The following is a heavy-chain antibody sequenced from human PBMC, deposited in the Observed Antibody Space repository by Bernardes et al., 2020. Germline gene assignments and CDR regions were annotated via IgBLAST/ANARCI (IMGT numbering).Heavy chain of an antibody. CDR2: IYYSGST. J-gene: IGHJ5*02. CDR1: GGSISSGGYY. V-gene: IGHV4-31*03. D-gene: IGHD3-3*01. CDR3: ARESFWSGYYFFDP. Sequence: SETLSLSCTVSGGSISSGGYYWSWIRQHPGKGLEWIGYIYYSGSTYYNPSLKSRVTISVDTSKNQFSLKLSSVTAADTAVYYCARESFWSGYYFFDPWGQGTLVTVSS.